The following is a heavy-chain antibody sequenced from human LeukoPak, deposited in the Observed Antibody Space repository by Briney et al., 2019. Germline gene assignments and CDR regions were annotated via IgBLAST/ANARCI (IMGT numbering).Heavy chain of an antibody. CDR1: GGSISSSSYY. CDR2: IYYSEST. CDR3: ARKRQDWVVAPDDY. V-gene: IGHV4-39*01. J-gene: IGHJ4*02. Sequence: SETLSLTCTVSGGSISSSSYYWGWIRQPPGKGLEWIGSIYYSESTYYNPSLKSRVTISVDTSKNQFSLKLSSVTAADTAVYYCARKRQDWVVAPDDYWGQGTLVTVSS. D-gene: IGHD3/OR15-3a*01.